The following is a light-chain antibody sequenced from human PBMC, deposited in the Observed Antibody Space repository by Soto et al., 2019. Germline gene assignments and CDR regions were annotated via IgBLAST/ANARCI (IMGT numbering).Light chain of an antibody. V-gene: IGKV1-39*01. J-gene: IGKJ2*01. CDR3: QQTYSPPFT. Sequence: DIQMTQSPSSLSASVGDRVTITCRARHTFSSFLNWYQQKRGKPPTLPIYGAYSLRSGVPSRFTGSGGGAEFSLTISSLQHDDFGTYYCQQTYSPPFTFGQGTSLELK. CDR2: GAY. CDR1: HTFSSF.